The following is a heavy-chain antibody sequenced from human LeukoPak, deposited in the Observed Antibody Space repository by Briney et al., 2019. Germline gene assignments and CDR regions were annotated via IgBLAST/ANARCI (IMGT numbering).Heavy chain of an antibody. CDR1: GFTFSSYG. V-gene: IGHV3-23*01. CDR3: AKQGDYGDPMAYYYYMDV. Sequence: GTLRLSCAASGFTFSSYGMSWVRQAPGKGLEWVSYISGSGGSIYYADSVKGRFTISRDNSKNTLYLQMNSLRAEDTAVYYCAKQGDYGDPMAYYYYMDVWGKGTTVTVSS. CDR2: ISGSGGSI. D-gene: IGHD4-17*01. J-gene: IGHJ6*03.